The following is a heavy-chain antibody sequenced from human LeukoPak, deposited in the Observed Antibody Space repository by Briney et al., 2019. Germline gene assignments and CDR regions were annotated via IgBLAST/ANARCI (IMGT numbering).Heavy chain of an antibody. CDR1: GFTFSSYS. D-gene: IGHD3-10*01. CDR3: PRDVGSSNYFDY. CDR2: ISYDGSNK. J-gene: IGHJ4*02. V-gene: IGHV3-30*04. Sequence: PGGSLRLSCAASGFTFSSYSMYWVRQAPGKGLEWVAFISYDGSNKYYADSVKGRFTISRDNSKNTLFLQMNSLRAEDTAVYYCPRDVGSSNYFDYWGQGTLVTVSA.